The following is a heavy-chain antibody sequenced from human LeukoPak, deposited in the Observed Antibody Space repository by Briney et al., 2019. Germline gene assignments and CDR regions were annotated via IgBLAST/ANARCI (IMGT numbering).Heavy chain of an antibody. V-gene: IGHV1-2*06. D-gene: IGHD3-22*01. CDR3: ARRRSSGYSMFGP. Sequence: ASVKVSCKASGYTFTGHYMHWVRQAPGQGLEWMGRINPNSGGTNYAQKFQGRVTMTRDTSISTAYMELSRLRSDDTAVYYCARRRSSGYSMFGPWGQGTLVTVSS. J-gene: IGHJ5*02. CDR2: INPNSGGT. CDR1: GYTFTGHY.